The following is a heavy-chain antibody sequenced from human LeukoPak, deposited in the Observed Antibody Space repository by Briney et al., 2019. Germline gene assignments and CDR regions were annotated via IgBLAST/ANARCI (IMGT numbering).Heavy chain of an antibody. J-gene: IGHJ5*02. CDR3: AGTPITIFANWFDP. CDR2: IYYSGST. D-gene: IGHD3-3*01. CDR1: GGSISSYY. V-gene: IGHV4-59*01. Sequence: SETLSLTCTVSGGSISSYYWSWIRQPPGKGLEWIGYIYYSGSTNFNPSLKSRVAISVDTSKNQFTLNLSSVTAADTAVYYCAGTPITIFANWFDPWGQGTLVTVSS.